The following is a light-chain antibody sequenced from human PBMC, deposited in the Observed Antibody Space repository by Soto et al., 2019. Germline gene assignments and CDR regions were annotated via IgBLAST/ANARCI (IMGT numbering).Light chain of an antibody. J-gene: IGKJ2*01. CDR2: GAS. CDR1: QSVSSGS. CDR3: QQDYDFPYT. V-gene: IGKV3D-7*01. Sequence: EIVMTQSPATVSLSPGERATLSCRASQSVSSGSVSCWQRKPGQAPMLLIYGASSRPTVVPSRFSGSGSETDFALTISSLQPEDFAVYYCQQDYDFPYTFGQGTKLEIK.